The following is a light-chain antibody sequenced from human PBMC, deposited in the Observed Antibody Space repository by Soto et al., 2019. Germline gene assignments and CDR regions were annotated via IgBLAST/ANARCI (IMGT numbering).Light chain of an antibody. V-gene: IGKV3-15*01. CDR1: QSVSSN. CDR2: GAS. CDR3: QQYNNWPPELT. J-gene: IGKJ4*01. Sequence: EIVMTQSPATLSVSPRERATLSCRASQSVSSNLAWYQQKPGQAPRLLIYGASTRATGIPARFSGSGSGTEFPLTISSLQSEDFAVYYCQQYNNWPPELTFGGGTKVEIK.